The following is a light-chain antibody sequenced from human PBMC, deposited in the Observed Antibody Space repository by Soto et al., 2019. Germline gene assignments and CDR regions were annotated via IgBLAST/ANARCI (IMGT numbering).Light chain of an antibody. V-gene: IGKV1-27*01. J-gene: IGKJ1*01. CDR3: QKYNIAPWT. CDR2: GAS. CDR1: QGVTNH. Sequence: TQSPSSLSASVGDRVTISCRASQGVTNHLAWYQQKPGKAPKLLIYGASTLQSGVPSRFSGSGSGTDFTLTLSSLQPEDVATYYCQKYNIAPWTFGQGTKVEIK.